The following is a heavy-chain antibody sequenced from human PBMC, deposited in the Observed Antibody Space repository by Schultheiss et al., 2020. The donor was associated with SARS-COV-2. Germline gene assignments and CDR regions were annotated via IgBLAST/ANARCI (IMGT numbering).Heavy chain of an antibody. CDR2: IYYSGST. J-gene: IGHJ6*02. Sequence: SETLSLTCTVSGGSISSSSYYWGWIRQPPGKGLEWIGYIYYSGSTNYNPSLKSRVTMSVDTSKNQFSLKLSSVTAADTAVYYCARDSIVVVVAATPSYYYYYGMDVWGQGTTVTVSS. D-gene: IGHD2-15*01. V-gene: IGHV4-61*05. CDR1: GGSISSSSYY. CDR3: ARDSIVVVVAATPSYYYYYGMDV.